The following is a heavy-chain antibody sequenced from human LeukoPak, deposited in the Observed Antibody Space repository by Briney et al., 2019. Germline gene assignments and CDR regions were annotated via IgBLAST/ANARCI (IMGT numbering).Heavy chain of an antibody. CDR1: GFTFSSYA. Sequence: GGSLRLSCAASGFTFSSYAMSWVRQAPGKGLEWVSTISNSDYSTYYADSVKGRSTISRANSENTLYLQMNNLRAEDTAVYYCANSPQNMGSGSYGIFDYWGQGTLVTVSS. CDR3: ANSPQNMGSGSYGIFDY. CDR2: ISNSDYST. D-gene: IGHD3-10*01. J-gene: IGHJ4*02. V-gene: IGHV3-23*01.